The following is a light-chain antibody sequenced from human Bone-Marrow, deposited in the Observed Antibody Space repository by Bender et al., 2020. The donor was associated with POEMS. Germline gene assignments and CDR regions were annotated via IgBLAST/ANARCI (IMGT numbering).Light chain of an antibody. CDR3: QSFDTSLSGWV. V-gene: IGLV1-47*01. CDR1: KSNIETNY. Sequence: QSVLTQAPSVSATPGQRVTIACSGGKSNIETNYVYWYQQFPGTAPKVLIYKNNQRSSGVPDRFSGSKSGTSVSLAITGLQAEDEADYYCQSFDTSLSGWVFGAGTKLTV. J-gene: IGLJ3*02. CDR2: KNN.